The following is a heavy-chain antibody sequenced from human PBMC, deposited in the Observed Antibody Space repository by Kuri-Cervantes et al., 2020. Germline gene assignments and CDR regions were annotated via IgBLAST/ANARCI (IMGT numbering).Heavy chain of an antibody. V-gene: IGHV3-11*04. CDR1: GFTFSDYY. Sequence: GGSLRLSCAASGFTFSDYYMSWIRQAPGKGLEWVSYISSSGSTIYYADSVKGRFTISRDNSKNTLYLQMNSLRAEDTAVYYCAKVLWFGELLSDAFDIGGQGTMVTVSS. CDR3: AKVLWFGELLSDAFDI. J-gene: IGHJ3*02. CDR2: ISSSGSTI. D-gene: IGHD3-10*01.